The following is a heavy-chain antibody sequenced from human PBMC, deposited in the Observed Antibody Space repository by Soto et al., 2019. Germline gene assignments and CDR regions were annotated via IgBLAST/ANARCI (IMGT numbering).Heavy chain of an antibody. CDR3: ASMGLSYDSSGYPLVP. CDR2: IIPIFGTA. CDR1: GGTFSSYA. D-gene: IGHD3-22*01. J-gene: IGHJ5*02. Sequence: SVKVSCKASGGTFSSYAISWVRQAPGQGLEWMGGIIPIFGTANYAQKFQGRVTITADESTSTAYMELSSLRSEDTAVYYCASMGLSYDSSGYPLVPWGQGTLVTVSS. V-gene: IGHV1-69*13.